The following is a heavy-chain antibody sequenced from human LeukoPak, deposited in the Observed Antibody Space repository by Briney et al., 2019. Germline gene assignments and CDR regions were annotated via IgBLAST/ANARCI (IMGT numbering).Heavy chain of an antibody. J-gene: IGHJ5*02. CDR2: ISSSSSYI. Sequence: GGSLRLSCAASGFTFSSYSMNWVRQAPGKGLEWVSSISSSSSYIYYADSVKGRFTISRDNAKNSLYLQMNSLRAEDTAVYYCAREPPKYSGSYYHWGQGTLVTVSS. D-gene: IGHD1-26*01. V-gene: IGHV3-21*01. CDR1: GFTFSSYS. CDR3: AREPPKYSGSYYH.